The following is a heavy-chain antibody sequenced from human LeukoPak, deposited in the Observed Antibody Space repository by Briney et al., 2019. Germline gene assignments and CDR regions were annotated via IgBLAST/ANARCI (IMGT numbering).Heavy chain of an antibody. D-gene: IGHD3-3*01. CDR2: IRGSGGST. CDR1: GFTFSSYA. CDR3: AKGQSAFGVVGYY. Sequence: PGGSLRLSCAASGFTFSSYAMHWVRQAPGKGLEWVSAIRGSGGSTYYADSVKGRFTISRDNSKNTLYLQMNSLRAEDTAVYYCAKGQSAFGVVGYYWGQGTLVTVSS. J-gene: IGHJ4*02. V-gene: IGHV3-23*01.